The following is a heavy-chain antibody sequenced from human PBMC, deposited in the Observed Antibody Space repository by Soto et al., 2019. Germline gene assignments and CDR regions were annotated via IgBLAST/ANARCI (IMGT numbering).Heavy chain of an antibody. D-gene: IGHD3-16*02. V-gene: IGHV4-31*01. CDR2: IYYSGST. CDR3: ARGVIH. CDR1: GGSISSGGYY. Sequence: QVQLQESGPGLVKPSQTLSLTCTVSGGSISSGGYYWSWIRQHPGKGLEWIGYIYYSGSTSYNPYLXRXHTIAVDTSKNQFSLKLSSVTAADTAVYYCARGVIHWGQGTLVTVSS. J-gene: IGHJ4*02.